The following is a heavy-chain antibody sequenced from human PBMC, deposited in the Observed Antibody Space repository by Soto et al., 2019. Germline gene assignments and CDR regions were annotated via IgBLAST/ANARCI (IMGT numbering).Heavy chain of an antibody. V-gene: IGHV4-31*03. CDR2: IYYSGST. Sequence: LSLTCTVSGGSISSGGYYWSWIRPHPGKGLAWIGYIYYSGSTYYNPSLKSRVTISVDTSKNQFSLKLSSVTAADTAAYYCARVPKGTTPTAHCDYSGQRTLVAVAS. D-gene: IGHD4-17*01. CDR3: ARVPKGTTPTAHCDY. CDR1: GGSISSGGYY. J-gene: IGHJ4*02.